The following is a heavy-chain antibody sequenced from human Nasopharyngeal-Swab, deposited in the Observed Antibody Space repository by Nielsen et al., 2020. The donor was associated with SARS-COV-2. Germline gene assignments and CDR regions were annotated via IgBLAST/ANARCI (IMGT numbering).Heavy chain of an antibody. CDR3: ARALNPYYYDSSGLFDY. J-gene: IGHJ4*02. V-gene: IGHV1-69*06. CDR1: GGTFSSYA. CDR2: IIPIFGTA. Sequence: SVNVSCKASGGTFSSYAISWVRQAPGQGLEWMGGIIPIFGTANYAQQFQGRVTITADKSTSTAYMELSSLRSEDTAVYYCARALNPYYYDSSGLFDYWGQGTLVTVSS. D-gene: IGHD3-22*01.